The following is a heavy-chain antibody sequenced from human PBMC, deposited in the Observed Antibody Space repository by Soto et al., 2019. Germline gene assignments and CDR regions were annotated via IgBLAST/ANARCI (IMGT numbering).Heavy chain of an antibody. CDR3: AKDQVHGYCWSSGPKFGH. CDR1: GFTFSSYA. CDR2: ISGSGGST. D-gene: IGHD3-3*01. V-gene: IGHV3-23*01. Sequence: GGSLRLSCAASGFTFSSYAMSWVRQAPGKGLEWVSAISGSGGSTYYADSVKGRFTLSRDNSKNTLYLQMNSLRAKGWTEYYCAKDQVHGYCWSSGPKFGHRRQETLFTVSS. J-gene: IGHJ4*02.